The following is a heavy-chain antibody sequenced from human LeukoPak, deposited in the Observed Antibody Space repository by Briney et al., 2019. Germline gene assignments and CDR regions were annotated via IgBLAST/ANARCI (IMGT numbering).Heavy chain of an antibody. Sequence: GGSLRLSCAASGFPFTSYSMNWVRQAPGKGLEWVSSIGGRSDYIYYADSVKGRFTISRDNSKNTLYLQMNSLRAEDTAVYYCARVGEMATIWQYPPAYYYGMDVWGQGTTVTVSS. V-gene: IGHV3-21*01. CDR1: GFPFTSYS. J-gene: IGHJ6*02. D-gene: IGHD5-24*01. CDR3: ARVGEMATIWQYPPAYYYGMDV. CDR2: IGGRSDYI.